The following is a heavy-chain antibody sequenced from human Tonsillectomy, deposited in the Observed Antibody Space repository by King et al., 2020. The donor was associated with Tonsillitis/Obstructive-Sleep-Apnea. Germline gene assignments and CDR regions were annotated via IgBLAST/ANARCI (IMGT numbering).Heavy chain of an antibody. CDR1: GGTFSNYA. J-gene: IGHJ6*03. Sequence: VQLVESGAEVKKPGSSVKVSCKASGGTFSNYAIAWVRQAPGQGLEWMGGIIPIFGTANYAQKFQGRVTITADESTSTAYMELSSLRSEDTAVYYCAREGDYGDYRDYRPKGMYYMDVWGKGTTVTVSS. D-gene: IGHD4-17*01. CDR2: IIPIFGTA. V-gene: IGHV1-69*01. CDR3: AREGDYGDYRDYRPKGMYYMDV.